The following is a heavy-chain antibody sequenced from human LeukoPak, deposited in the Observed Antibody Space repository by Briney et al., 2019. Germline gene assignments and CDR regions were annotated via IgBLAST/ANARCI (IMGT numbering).Heavy chain of an antibody. Sequence: GGSLRLSCAASGFTFSSYNMNWVRQAPGKGLEWVSAISGSGGSTYYADSVKGRFTISRDNSKNTLYLQMNSLRAEDTAVYYCAKDQTVYDSSGYYDLGSWGQGTMVTVSS. CDR3: AKDQTVYDSSGYYDLGS. CDR2: ISGSGGST. V-gene: IGHV3-23*01. CDR1: GFTFSSYN. D-gene: IGHD3-22*01. J-gene: IGHJ3*01.